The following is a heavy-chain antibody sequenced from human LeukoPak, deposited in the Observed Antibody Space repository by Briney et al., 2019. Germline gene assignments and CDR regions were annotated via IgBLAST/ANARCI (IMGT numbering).Heavy chain of an antibody. CDR1: GGSISSGSYY. D-gene: IGHD6-19*01. V-gene: IGHV4-61*02. CDR3: AKIAVAGFPYFDY. CDR2: IYTSGST. J-gene: IGHJ4*02. Sequence: PSQTLSLTCTVSGGSISSGSYYWSWIRQPAGKGLEWIGRIYTSGSTNYNPSLKSRVTISVDTSKNQFSLKLSSVTAADTAVYYCAKIAVAGFPYFDYWGQGTPVTVSS.